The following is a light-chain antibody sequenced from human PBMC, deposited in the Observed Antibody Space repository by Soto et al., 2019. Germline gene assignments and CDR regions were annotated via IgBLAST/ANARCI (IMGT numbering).Light chain of an antibody. CDR2: ANN. Sequence: QLVLTQPPSVSGAPGQRVTISCTGNSSNIGSPFDVHWYQHLPGTAPRLLIYANNNRPSGVPDRFSGSKSGTSASLAITGLQGDDEADYYCQSFDSRLSAPVFGGGTKLTV. CDR1: SSNIGSPFD. CDR3: QSFDSRLSAPV. J-gene: IGLJ2*01. V-gene: IGLV1-40*01.